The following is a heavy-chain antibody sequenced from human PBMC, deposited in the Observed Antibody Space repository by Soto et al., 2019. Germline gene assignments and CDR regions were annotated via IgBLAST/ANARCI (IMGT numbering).Heavy chain of an antibody. CDR2: IHYSGST. CDR3: ARSPRGLGNFDY. CDR1: GGSISSGGAYY. Sequence: QVQLQESGPGLVKPSQTLSLTCAVSGGSISSGGAYYWSWIRQSPGKGLEWIGYIHYSGSTYYNSSLKSRVTMPVDTPNNQSSLKVSSVTAADTAVYYCARSPRGLGNFDYWGQGTLVTVSS. V-gene: IGHV4-30-4*08. J-gene: IGHJ4*02. D-gene: IGHD3-10*01.